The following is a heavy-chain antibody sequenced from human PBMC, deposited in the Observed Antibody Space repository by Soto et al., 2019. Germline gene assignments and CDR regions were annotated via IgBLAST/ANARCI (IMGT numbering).Heavy chain of an antibody. D-gene: IGHD3-9*01. CDR3: ARHSAKGYYDILTGYDAFDI. J-gene: IGHJ3*02. CDR2: ISYDGSNK. V-gene: IGHV3-30-3*01. CDR1: GFTFSSYA. Sequence: GGSLRLSCAASGFTFSSYAMHWVRQAPGKGLEWVAVISYDGSNKYYADSVKGRITISRDNSKKTLYQQMNSLRAEDTAEYYCARHSAKGYYDILTGYDAFDIWGQGTMVTVSS.